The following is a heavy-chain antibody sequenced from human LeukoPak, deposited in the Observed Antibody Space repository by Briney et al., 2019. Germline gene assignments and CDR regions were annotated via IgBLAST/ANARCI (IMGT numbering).Heavy chain of an antibody. V-gene: IGHV3-30*02. J-gene: IGHJ6*02. CDR3: ARDLTPGYGMDV. D-gene: IGHD1-14*01. CDR1: GFTFSSYG. Sequence: GGSLRLSCAASGFTFSSYGMHWVRQAPGKGLEWVAFIRYDGSNKYYADSVKGRFTISRDNSKNTLYLQMNSLRAEDTAVYYCARDLTPGYGMDVWGQGITVTVSS. CDR2: IRYDGSNK.